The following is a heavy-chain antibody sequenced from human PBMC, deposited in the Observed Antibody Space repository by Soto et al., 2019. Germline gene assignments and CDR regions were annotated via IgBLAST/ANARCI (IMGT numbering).Heavy chain of an antibody. CDR2: ISSSTSHT. J-gene: IGHJ4*02. V-gene: IGHV3-11*05. Sequence: QVQLVESGGGLVKPGGSLRLSCAVSGFTFSDYYMTWIRQAPGKGLEWVSYISSSTSHTNSADSVKGRFTISRDNAKNSLLLQMNSLRAEDTAVYYCARGRGAAADYFDFWGQGTLVTVSS. D-gene: IGHD6-13*01. CDR3: ARGRGAAADYFDF. CDR1: GFTFSDYY.